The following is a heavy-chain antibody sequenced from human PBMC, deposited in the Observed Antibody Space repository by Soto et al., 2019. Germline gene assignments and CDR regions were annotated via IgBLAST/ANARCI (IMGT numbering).Heavy chain of an antibody. V-gene: IGHV4-59*12. Sequence: QVGLQESGPGLVKPSETLSLTCTVSGDSISNYYWTWVRQSPGKGLEWIGYILYSGSTNYNTSLKSRVAMSVDTSKNQFFLKLTSVSAADTAVYYCARERTTGTEWARNFHYYGLDVWGRGTTVIVS. CDR1: GDSISNYY. J-gene: IGHJ6*02. CDR2: ILYSGST. D-gene: IGHD1-26*01. CDR3: ARERTTGTEWARNFHYYGLDV.